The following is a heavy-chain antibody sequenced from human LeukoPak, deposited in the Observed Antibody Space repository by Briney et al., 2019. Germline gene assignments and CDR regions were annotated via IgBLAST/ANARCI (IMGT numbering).Heavy chain of an antibody. CDR2: IKQDGSEK. V-gene: IGHV3-7*01. J-gene: IGHJ4*02. Sequence: GGSLRLSCAASGFTFSSYWMSWVRQAPGKGLEWVANIKQDGSEKYYVDSVKGRCTTSRDNAKKSLYLQMNSLRAEDTAVYYCAKDSRSGAVGYWGQGTLVTVSS. D-gene: IGHD1-26*01. CDR1: GFTFSSYW. CDR3: AKDSRSGAVGY.